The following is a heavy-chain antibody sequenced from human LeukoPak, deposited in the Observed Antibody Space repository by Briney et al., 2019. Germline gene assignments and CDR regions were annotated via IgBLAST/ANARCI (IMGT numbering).Heavy chain of an antibody. J-gene: IGHJ5*02. CDR3: AGIRRTYSDFVFPLDP. CDR1: GGFFNDYY. Sequence: PSETLSLTCAVYGGFFNDYYWSWIRQPPGQGLEWIGEISHTLRATYNASLKSRVVISVDTSRSQFSLSLNSVTAADTAVYCCAGIRRTYSDFVFPLDPWGQGTLVTVSS. D-gene: IGHD4-11*01. CDR2: ISHTLRA. V-gene: IGHV4-34*01.